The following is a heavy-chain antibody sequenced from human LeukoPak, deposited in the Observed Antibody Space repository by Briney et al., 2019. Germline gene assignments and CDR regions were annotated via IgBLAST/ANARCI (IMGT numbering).Heavy chain of an antibody. CDR1: GFTFSSYA. D-gene: IGHD3-16*01. J-gene: IGHJ4*02. CDR2: TSGSGFST. V-gene: IGHV3-23*01. Sequence: PGGSLRLSCAASGFTFSSYAMSWVRQAPGKGLEWVSATSGSGFSTYYADSVKGRFTMSRDNSKNTLYLQMSSLRVEDTAVYYCAKDDGVMITFVGDYWGQGTLVTVSS. CDR3: AKDDGVMITFVGDY.